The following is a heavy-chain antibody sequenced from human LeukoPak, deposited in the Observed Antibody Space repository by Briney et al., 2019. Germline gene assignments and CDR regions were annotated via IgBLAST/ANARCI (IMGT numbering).Heavy chain of an antibody. J-gene: IGHJ6*03. D-gene: IGHD7-27*01. CDR1: GFTFSSYA. V-gene: IGHV3-23*01. CDR2: INGRAATT. Sequence: GSLRLSCAASGFASGFTFSSYAMSWVRQAPGMGLEWVASINGRAATTYYADSVKGRFTISRDNSKNTLYLQMNSLGADDTAVYYCAKAPATGEGYYFYYMDVWGKGTTVTVSS. CDR3: AKAPATGEGYYFYYMDV.